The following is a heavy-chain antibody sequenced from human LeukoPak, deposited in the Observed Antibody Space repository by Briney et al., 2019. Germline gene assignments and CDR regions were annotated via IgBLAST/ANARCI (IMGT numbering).Heavy chain of an antibody. J-gene: IGHJ4*02. D-gene: IGHD3/OR15-3a*01. V-gene: IGHV3-30*02. CDR1: GFTFSTYG. Sequence: PGGSLRLSCAASGFTFSTYGMHWVRQAPGKGLEWVAFIRYDGSNKNYADSVKGRFTISRDNSKNTLYLQMNSLRAEDTAVYYCARDWSAGAWTDLDYWGQGTLVTVSS. CDR2: IRYDGSNK. CDR3: ARDWSAGAWTDLDY.